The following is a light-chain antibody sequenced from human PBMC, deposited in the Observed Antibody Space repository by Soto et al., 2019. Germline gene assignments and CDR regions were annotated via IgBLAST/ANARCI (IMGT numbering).Light chain of an antibody. V-gene: IGLV4-69*01. CDR2: VSSDGSH. Sequence: QPVLTQSPSASASLGASVKLTCTLSSGHSSYAIAWHQQQPEKGPRYLMQVSSDGSHTKADGIPDRFSGSSSGGERYLTISSLQSEDEADYYCQTWGTGIRVFGGGTKLTVL. CDR1: SGHSSYA. CDR3: QTWGTGIRV. J-gene: IGLJ3*02.